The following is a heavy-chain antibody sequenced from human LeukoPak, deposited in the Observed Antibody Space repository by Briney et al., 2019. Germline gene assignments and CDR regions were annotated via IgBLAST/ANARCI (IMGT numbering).Heavy chain of an antibody. CDR3: ASPPLGYCSDGSCSNPDY. Sequence: GGSLRLSCAASGFTFSSYAMSRVRQAPGKGLEWVSAISGSGGSTYYADSVKGRFTISRDNSKNTLYLQMNSLRAEDTAVYYCASPPLGYCSDGSCSNPDYWGQGTLVTVSS. V-gene: IGHV3-23*01. CDR2: ISGSGGST. CDR1: GFTFSSYA. J-gene: IGHJ4*02. D-gene: IGHD2-15*01.